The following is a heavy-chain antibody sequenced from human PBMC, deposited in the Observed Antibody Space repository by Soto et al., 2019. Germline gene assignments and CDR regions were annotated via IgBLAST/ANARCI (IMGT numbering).Heavy chain of an antibody. Sequence: QVQLQESGPGLVKPSQTLSLTCTVSGGSISSGDHYWGWIRHPPGKGLERIGYIDYSGSSYYNPSLKSRVTISVDTSKNQFSLKLSSVPAADTAVYYCASFKDFFDYWGQGTLVTVSS. CDR3: ASFKDFFDY. CDR1: GGSISSGDHY. V-gene: IGHV4-30-4*01. CDR2: IDYSGSS. J-gene: IGHJ4*02.